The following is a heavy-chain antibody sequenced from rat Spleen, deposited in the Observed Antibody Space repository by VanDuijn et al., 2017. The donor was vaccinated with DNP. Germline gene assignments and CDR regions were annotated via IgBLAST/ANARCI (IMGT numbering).Heavy chain of an antibody. D-gene: IGHD3-8*01. Sequence: EVQLQESGPGLVKPSQSLSLTCSVTDYSINSNYWGWIRRFPGNKMEWIGHINYSGYTSYNPSLKSRISISRETSKNQFFLQLNSDTTEDTATYYWVRGHPPRGFDYWGQGVMVTVSS. CDR3: VRGHPPRGFDY. CDR1: DYSINSNY. J-gene: IGHJ2*01. CDR2: INYSGYT. V-gene: IGHV3-1*01.